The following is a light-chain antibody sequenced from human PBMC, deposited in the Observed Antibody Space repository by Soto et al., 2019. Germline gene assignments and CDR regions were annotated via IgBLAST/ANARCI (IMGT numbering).Light chain of an antibody. V-gene: IGLV2-14*01. CDR2: EVN. Sequence: LSQPASMSGSPGQSITIPCTGASSDIGLYNYVSWYQHHPGKASKLLISEVNIRPSGLSDRFSASKAGNTASLTISGLQPEDEAYYYCSCLSTTSTPIVFGTGTKVTVL. CDR3: SCLSTTSTPIV. CDR1: SSDIGLYNY. J-gene: IGLJ1*01.